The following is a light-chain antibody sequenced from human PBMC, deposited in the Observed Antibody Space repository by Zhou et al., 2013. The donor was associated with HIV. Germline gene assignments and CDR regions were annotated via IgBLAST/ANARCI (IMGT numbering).Light chain of an antibody. CDR2: DVI. Sequence: QSALTQPASVSGSPGQSITISCTGTSSDVGGYNYVSWYQQHPGEAPTLIIYDVIKRPSGVSNRFSGSKSGNTASLTISGLQAEDEADYYCSSYAGYNNVIFGGGTYLTVL. CDR3: SSYAGYNNVI. CDR1: SSDVGGYNY. J-gene: IGLJ2*01. V-gene: IGLV2-14*03.